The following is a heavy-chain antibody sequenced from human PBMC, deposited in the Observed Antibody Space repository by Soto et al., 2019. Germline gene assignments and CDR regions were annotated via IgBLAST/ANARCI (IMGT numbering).Heavy chain of an antibody. V-gene: IGHV1-69*02. Sequence: QVQLVQSGAEVKKPGSSVKVSCKASGGTFSSYTISWVRQAPGQGLEWMGRIIPILGIANYAQKFQGRVTITADKSTSTAYMELSSLRSEDTAVYYCARVKGSGSYYYYGMDVWGQGTTVTVSS. CDR1: GGTFSSYT. J-gene: IGHJ6*02. CDR2: IIPILGIA. D-gene: IGHD3-10*01. CDR3: ARVKGSGSYYYYGMDV.